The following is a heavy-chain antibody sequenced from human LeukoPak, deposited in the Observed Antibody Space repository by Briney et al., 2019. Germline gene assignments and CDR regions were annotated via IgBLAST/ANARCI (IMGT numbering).Heavy chain of an antibody. V-gene: IGHV3-48*02. D-gene: IGHD1-20*01. CDR2: ISSTSSTI. CDR3: ARLTDL. J-gene: IGHJ4*02. Sequence: PGGSLRLSCAASGFTFSSHSMNWVRQAPGKGLEWVSYISSTSSTIYYADSVKGRFTISRDNAKSPLYLQMNSLRDEDTAVYYCARLTDLWGQGTLVTVSS. CDR1: GFTFSSHS.